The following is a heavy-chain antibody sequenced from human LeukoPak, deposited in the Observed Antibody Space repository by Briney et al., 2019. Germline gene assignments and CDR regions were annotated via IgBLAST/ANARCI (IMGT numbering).Heavy chain of an antibody. D-gene: IGHD5-18*01. CDR3: GRDPKLGIRGYTYGYIEY. J-gene: IGHJ4*02. CDR1: GYSFTDYY. CDR2: INTKTGNP. Sequence: PKASVKVSCKASGYSFTDYYMHWVRQAPGQGLEWMGWINTKTGNPMYAQGFTGRYVFSLDTSVSTAYLQIRGLMPDDTAFYYCGRDPKLGIRGYTYGYIEYWGQGTVVTVSS. V-gene: IGHV7-4-1*01.